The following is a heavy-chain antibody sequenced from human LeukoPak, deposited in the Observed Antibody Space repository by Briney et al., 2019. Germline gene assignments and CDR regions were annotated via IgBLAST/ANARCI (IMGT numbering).Heavy chain of an antibody. J-gene: IGHJ4*02. CDR1: GFTFSSYA. Sequence: GRSLRLSCAASGFTFSSYAMHWVRQAPGKGLEWVAFISYDGSNKYYADSVKGRFTISRDNSKNTLYLHMNSLRAEDAAVYYCAREADCSGGSCYSGFDYWARESWSSSPQ. CDR3: AREADCSGGSCYSGFDY. V-gene: IGHV3-30-3*01. D-gene: IGHD2-15*01. CDR2: ISYDGSNK.